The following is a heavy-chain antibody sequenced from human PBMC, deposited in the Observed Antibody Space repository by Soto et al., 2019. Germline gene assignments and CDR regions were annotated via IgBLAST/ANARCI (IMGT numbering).Heavy chain of an antibody. Sequence: QITLKESGPPQVKPTQTLTLTCTFSGFSLITGGVSVAWIRQPPGKALEWLALISGDDEKRYSPSLKSRLTITKDTTKNQVVFTMTNMDPLDTATYYCSHRRGMIMDVWGQGTTVTVSS. CDR3: SHRRGMIMDV. CDR2: ISGDDEK. CDR1: GFSLITGGVS. V-gene: IGHV2-5*02. J-gene: IGHJ6*02. D-gene: IGHD3-16*01.